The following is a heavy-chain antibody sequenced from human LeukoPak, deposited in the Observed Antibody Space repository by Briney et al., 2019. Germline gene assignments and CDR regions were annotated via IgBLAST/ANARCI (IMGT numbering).Heavy chain of an antibody. CDR1: GGTFSSYA. Sequence: SVKVSCKASGGTFSSYAISWVRQAPGQGLEWMGGIIPMFGTANYAQKFQGRVTITTDESTSTAYMELSSLRSEDTAVYYCAREVPADDWYFDLWGRGTLVTVSS. CDR3: AREVPADDWYFDL. D-gene: IGHD2-2*01. J-gene: IGHJ2*01. V-gene: IGHV1-69*05. CDR2: IIPMFGTA.